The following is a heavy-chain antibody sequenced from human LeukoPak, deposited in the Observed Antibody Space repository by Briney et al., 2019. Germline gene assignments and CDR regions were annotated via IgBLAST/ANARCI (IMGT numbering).Heavy chain of an antibody. Sequence: GASVKVSCKASGYTFTGYYMHWVRRAPGQGLEWMGWINPNSGGTNYAQKFQGRVTMTRDTSISTAYMELSRLRSDDTAVYYCARRNTMKEQRFDYWGQGTLVTVSS. D-gene: IGHD3-22*01. CDR1: GYTFTGYY. V-gene: IGHV1-2*02. J-gene: IGHJ4*02. CDR2: INPNSGGT. CDR3: ARRNTMKEQRFDY.